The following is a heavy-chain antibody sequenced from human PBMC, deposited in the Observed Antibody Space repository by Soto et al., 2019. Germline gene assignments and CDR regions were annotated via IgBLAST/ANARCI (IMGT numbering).Heavy chain of an antibody. CDR3: ERELYYGDGGAFDI. CDR2: ISSSGSTI. D-gene: IGHD4-17*01. V-gene: IGHV3-48*03. CDR1: GFTFSSYE. Sequence: GWSLRLSCAASGFTFSSYEMNWVRQAPGKGLEWVSYISSSGSTIYYADSVKGRFTISRDNAKNSLYLQMNSLRAEDTAVYYCERELYYGDGGAFDIWGPGTMVTVSS. J-gene: IGHJ3*02.